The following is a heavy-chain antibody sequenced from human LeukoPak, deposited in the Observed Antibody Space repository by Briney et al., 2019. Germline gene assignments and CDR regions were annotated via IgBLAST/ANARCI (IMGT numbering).Heavy chain of an antibody. J-gene: IGHJ6*02. D-gene: IGHD2-15*01. CDR3: ARGAPVVAATLLYYYYYGMDV. Sequence: GGSLRLSCAASGFTFSSYAMHWVRQAPGKGLEWVAVIPYDGSNKYYADPVKGRFTISRDNSKNTLYLQMNSLRAEDTAVYYCARGAPVVAATLLYYYYYGMDVWGQGTTVTVSS. CDR2: IPYDGSNK. V-gene: IGHV3-30-3*01. CDR1: GFTFSSYA.